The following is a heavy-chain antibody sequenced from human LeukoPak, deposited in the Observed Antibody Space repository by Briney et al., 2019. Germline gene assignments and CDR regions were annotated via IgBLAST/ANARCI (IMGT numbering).Heavy chain of an antibody. CDR1: GYTFTGYY. CDR2: INPNSGGT. V-gene: IGHV1-2*04. D-gene: IGHD6-13*01. Sequence: ASVKVSCKASGYTFTGYYMHWVRQAPGQGLEWMGWINPNSGGTNYAQKFQGWVTMTRDTFISTAYMELSRLRSDDTAVYYCARDRGSSWYYYGMDVWGQGTTVTVSS. CDR3: ARDRGSSWYYYGMDV. J-gene: IGHJ6*02.